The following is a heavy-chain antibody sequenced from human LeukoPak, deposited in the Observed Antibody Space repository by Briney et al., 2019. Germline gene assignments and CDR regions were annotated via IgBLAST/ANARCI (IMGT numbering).Heavy chain of an antibody. Sequence: SETLSLTCTVSGGSISSSSYSWGWIRQPPGKGLEWIGSIYYSGSTYYNPSLKSRVTISVDTSKNQFSLKLSSVTAADTAVYYCARGVYSSSSVNWFDPWGQGTLVTVSS. J-gene: IGHJ5*02. CDR2: IYYSGST. CDR3: ARGVYSSSSVNWFDP. V-gene: IGHV4-39*01. CDR1: GGSISSSSYS. D-gene: IGHD6-6*01.